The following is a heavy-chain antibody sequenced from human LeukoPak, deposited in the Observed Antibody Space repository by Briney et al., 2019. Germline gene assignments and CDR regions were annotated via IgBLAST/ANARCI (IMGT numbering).Heavy chain of an antibody. CDR2: IKGDGNAK. V-gene: IGHV3-7*01. Sequence: PGGSLRLSCAASGFTFSSYWMNWVRQAPGKGLEWVGNIKGDGNAKYYVDSVRGRFTISRDNAKNSLYLHMNSLRAEDTAVYYCARDGGTYCGGDCYSPNWYFDLWGRGTPVIVSS. D-gene: IGHD2-21*02. CDR1: GFTFSSYW. CDR3: ARDGGTYCGGDCYSPNWYFDL. J-gene: IGHJ2*01.